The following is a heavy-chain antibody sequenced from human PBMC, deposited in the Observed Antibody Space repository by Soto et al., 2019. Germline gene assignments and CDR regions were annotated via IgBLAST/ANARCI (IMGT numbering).Heavy chain of an antibody. J-gene: IGHJ4*02. D-gene: IGHD6-19*01. CDR3: TWSSGWSDAGFFDC. Sequence: QPGGSLRLSCAASGFTFSDFAMHRVRQASGKGLEWVGRIRSKANSYATEYAASVKGRFTISRDDSKNTAYLQMNSLKTEDTAVYYCTWSSGWSDAGFFDCWGQGTLVTVSS. CDR2: IRSKANSYAT. V-gene: IGHV3-73*01. CDR1: GFTFSDFA.